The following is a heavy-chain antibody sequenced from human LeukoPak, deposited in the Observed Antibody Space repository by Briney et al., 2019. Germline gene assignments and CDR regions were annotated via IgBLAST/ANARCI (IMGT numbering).Heavy chain of an antibody. CDR3: ARGSRQLVFYYYMDV. CDR1: GYTFTSYD. J-gene: IGHJ6*03. Sequence: ASVKVSSKASGYTFTSYDINWVRQATGQGLEWMGWMNPNSGNTGYAQKFQGRVTITRNTSISTAYMELSSLRSEDTAVYYCARGSRQLVFYYYMDVWGKGTTVTVSS. V-gene: IGHV1-8*03. D-gene: IGHD6-6*01. CDR2: MNPNSGNT.